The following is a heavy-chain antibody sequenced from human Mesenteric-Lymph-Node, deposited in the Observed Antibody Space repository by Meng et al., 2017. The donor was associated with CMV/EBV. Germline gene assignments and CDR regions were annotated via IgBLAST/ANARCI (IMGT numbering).Heavy chain of an antibody. Sequence: GESLKISCAASGFTFSNHWMHWVRQAPGKGLEWVSHINPDGSTTTYANSVKGRFTISRENAKHSLFLHMNRLRAGDTAVYYCAKDRSKFGSSWAPFDYWGQGTLVTVSS. J-gene: IGHJ4*02. CDR1: GFTFSNHW. CDR2: INPDGSTT. D-gene: IGHD6-13*01. CDR3: AKDRSKFGSSWAPFDY. V-gene: IGHV3-74*01.